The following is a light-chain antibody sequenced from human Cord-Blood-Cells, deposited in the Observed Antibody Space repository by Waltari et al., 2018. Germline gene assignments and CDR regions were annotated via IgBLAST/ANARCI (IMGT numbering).Light chain of an antibody. V-gene: IGLV2-23*01. CDR2: EGS. CDR1: SSDVGSYNL. J-gene: IGLJ3*02. Sequence: QSALTQPASVSGPPGQSITISCTGTSSDVGSYNLVSWYQQHPGKAPKLMIYEGSKRPSGVSNRFSGSTSGNTASLTISGRQAEDEAAYYCCSYAGSSTWVFGGGTKLTVL. CDR3: CSYAGSSTWV.